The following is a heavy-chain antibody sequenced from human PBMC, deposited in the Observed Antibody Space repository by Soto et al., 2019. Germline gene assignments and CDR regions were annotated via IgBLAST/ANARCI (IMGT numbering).Heavy chain of an antibody. J-gene: IGHJ5*02. CDR1: GGSISSSSYY. CDR2: IYYSGST. Sequence: SETLAFTCIVSGGSISSSSYYWGWIRQPPGKGLEWIGSIYYSGSTYYNPSLKSRVTISVDTSKNQFSLKLSSVTAADTAVFYCARYRARNWFDPWGQGTLVTVSS. CDR3: ARYRARNWFDP. V-gene: IGHV4-39*01. D-gene: IGHD6-6*01.